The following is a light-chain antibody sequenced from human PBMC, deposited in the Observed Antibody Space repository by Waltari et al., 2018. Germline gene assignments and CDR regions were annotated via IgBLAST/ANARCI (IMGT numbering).Light chain of an antibody. J-gene: IGKJ5*01. V-gene: IGKV3-20*01. Sequence: IVLTQSPDTLSLSPGERATLSCKASQSIASNSLAWYQQTPGQAPRLLIYGALTRATGIPDRFSGDGSGTDFTLTISRLEPEDFAVYYCQQYRFPPITFGQGTRLDIK. CDR2: GAL. CDR1: QSIASNS. CDR3: QQYRFPPIT.